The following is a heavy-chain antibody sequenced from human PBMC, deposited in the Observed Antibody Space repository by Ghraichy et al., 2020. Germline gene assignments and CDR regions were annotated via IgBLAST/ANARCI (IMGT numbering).Heavy chain of an antibody. Sequence: GGSLRLSCAASGFTLSSYGMHWVRQAPGKGLEWVAFIQYDGSNEYYADSVKGRFTISRDNSKNTLHLQMNSLRAEDTAVYYCAKDLGSYYRSGTPKEPFDYWGQGTLVTVAS. CDR2: IQYDGSNE. V-gene: IGHV3-30*02. CDR1: GFTLSSYG. CDR3: AKDLGSYYRSGTPKEPFDY. J-gene: IGHJ4*02. D-gene: IGHD3-10*01.